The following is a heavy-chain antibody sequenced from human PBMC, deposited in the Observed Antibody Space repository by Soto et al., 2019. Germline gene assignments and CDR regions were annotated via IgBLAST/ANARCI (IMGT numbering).Heavy chain of an antibody. CDR1: GDSVSSSSVA. CDR2: TYYRSRWYS. V-gene: IGHV6-1*01. CDR3: ARSEEDSDYYYYCSEV. Sequence: PSQTLSLTCVISGDSVSSSSVAWNWVRQSPSRGLEWLGRTYYRSRWYSDFAVSVRGRIVINADTSKNQSSLQLNSVTPEDTAVYFCARSEEDSDYYYYCSEVWGKGTTVNVSS. J-gene: IGHJ6*04. D-gene: IGHD2-15*01.